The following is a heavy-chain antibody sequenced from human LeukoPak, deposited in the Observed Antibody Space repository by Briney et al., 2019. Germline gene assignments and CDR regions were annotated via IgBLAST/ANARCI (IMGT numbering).Heavy chain of an antibody. CDR1: GYTFITYG. Sequence: ASVTVSCKASGYTFITYGISWVRQAPGQGLEWMGWISGYNGNTNYAQMLQGRVTMTTDTSTSTAYMDLRSLRSDDTAVYCCARDSYYYGSGNGLDVWGQGTTVTVSS. J-gene: IGHJ6*02. CDR3: ARDSYYYGSGNGLDV. V-gene: IGHV1-18*01. D-gene: IGHD3-10*01. CDR2: ISGYNGNT.